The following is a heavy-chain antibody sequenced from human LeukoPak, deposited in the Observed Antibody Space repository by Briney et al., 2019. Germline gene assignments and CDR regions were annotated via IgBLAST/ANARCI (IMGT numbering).Heavy chain of an antibody. CDR3: ARCVTTDYYYYMDV. CDR1: GGSISSYY. J-gene: IGHJ6*03. D-gene: IGHD4-11*01. V-gene: IGHV4-59*01. Sequence: PSETLSLTCTVSGGSISSYYWSWLRQPPRKGLEWIGYIYYSGSTNYSPSLKSRVTISVDTSKNQFSLKLSSVTAADTAAYYCARCVTTDYYYYMDVWGKGTTVTVSS. CDR2: IYYSGST.